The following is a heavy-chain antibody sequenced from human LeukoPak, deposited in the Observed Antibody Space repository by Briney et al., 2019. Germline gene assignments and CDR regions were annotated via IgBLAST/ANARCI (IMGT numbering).Heavy chain of an antibody. CDR1: GYTFTDYY. Sequence: ASVKVSCKASGYTFTDYYMHWVRQAPGQGLEWMGRINPNSGGTNYAQKFQGRVTMTRDTSISTAYMELSRLRSDDTAVYYCARASNIYDSSGYYHTLDYWGQGTLVIVSS. V-gene: IGHV1-2*06. CDR3: ARASNIYDSSGYYHTLDY. J-gene: IGHJ4*02. CDR2: INPNSGGT. D-gene: IGHD3-22*01.